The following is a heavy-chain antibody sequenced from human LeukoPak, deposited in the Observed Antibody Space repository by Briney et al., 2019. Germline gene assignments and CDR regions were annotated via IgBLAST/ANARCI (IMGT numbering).Heavy chain of an antibody. CDR3: ARVEDDYGDSSYDY. CDR1: GYTVTSYG. Sequence: ASVKLSCKASGYTVTSYGISWVRQAPGQGLEWMGWISAYNGNTNYAQKLQGRVTMTTDTSTSTAYMELRSLRSDDTAVYYCARVEDDYGDSSYDYWGQGTLVTVSS. V-gene: IGHV1-18*01. D-gene: IGHD4-17*01. CDR2: ISAYNGNT. J-gene: IGHJ4*02.